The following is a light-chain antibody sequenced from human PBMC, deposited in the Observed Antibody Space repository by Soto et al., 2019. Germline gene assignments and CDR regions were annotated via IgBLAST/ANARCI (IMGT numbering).Light chain of an antibody. CDR1: SSDVGTYNY. CDR2: EVS. V-gene: IGLV2-14*01. CDR3: SSYTTSSTRV. Sequence: QSVLTQPASVSLSPGHSITISCTGTSSDVGTYNYVSWYQQHPGKAPKLMIYEVSNWPSGVSNRFSGSKSGNTASLTISGLQAEDEADYYCSSYTTSSTRVFGGGTKVTVL. J-gene: IGLJ3*02.